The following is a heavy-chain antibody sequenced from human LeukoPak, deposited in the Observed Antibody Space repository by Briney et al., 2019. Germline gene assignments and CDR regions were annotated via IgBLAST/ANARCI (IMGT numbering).Heavy chain of an antibody. CDR1: GGSIRSSSYY. J-gene: IGHJ4*02. V-gene: IGHV4-61*01. D-gene: IGHD3-22*01. CDR2: IYYSGST. CDR3: ASTPSPITMITS. Sequence: PSETLSLTCTVSGGSIRSSSYYWSWIRQPPGKGLEWIGYIYYSGSTNYNPSLKSRVTISVDTSKNQFSLKLSSVTAADTAVYYCASTPSPITMITSWGQGTLVTVSS.